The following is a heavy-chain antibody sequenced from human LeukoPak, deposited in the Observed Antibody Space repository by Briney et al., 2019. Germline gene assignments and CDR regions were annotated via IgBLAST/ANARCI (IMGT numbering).Heavy chain of an antibody. J-gene: IGHJ6*03. D-gene: IGHD3-10*01. V-gene: IGHV4-34*01. CDR1: GGSFSGYY. CDR2: INHSGST. CDR3: ARHVRLAYGSGSYRYYYYMDV. Sequence: PSETLSLTCAVYGGSFSGYYWSWIRQPPGKGLEWIGEINHSGSTNYNPSLKSRVTISVDTSKNQFSLKLSSVTAADTAVYYCARHVRLAYGSGSYRYYYYMDVWGKGTTVTISS.